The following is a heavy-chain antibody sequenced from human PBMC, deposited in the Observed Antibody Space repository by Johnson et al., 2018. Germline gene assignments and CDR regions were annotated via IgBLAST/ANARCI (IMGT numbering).Heavy chain of an antibody. CDR1: GGSISRYY. D-gene: IGHD6-13*01. Sequence: QVQLQESGPGLVKPSETLSLTCTVSGGSISRYYWSWIRQPPGKGLEWIGYIYYSGSTNYNPSLKSRVTIAVEKSKNQFSLKLSSVTAADTALYYCAKDKESAAAGMFDYWGQATLVTVSS. V-gene: IGHV4-59*01. CDR3: AKDKESAAAGMFDY. CDR2: IYYSGST. J-gene: IGHJ4*02.